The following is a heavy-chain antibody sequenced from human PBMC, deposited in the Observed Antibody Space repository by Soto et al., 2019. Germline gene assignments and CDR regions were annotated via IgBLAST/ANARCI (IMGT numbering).Heavy chain of an antibody. D-gene: IGHD3-10*01. CDR3: AKGGQSYDY. CDR2: ICPSGVST. V-gene: IGHV3-23*01. CDR1: GFTFSSYA. J-gene: IGHJ4*02. Sequence: GGSLRLSCAASGFTFSSYAMSWVRQAPGKGLEWVSVICPSGVSTYYADSVNGRFTISRDTSKNTVYLQMNSLRAEDTDVYYCAKGGQSYDYWGQGTLVTVSS.